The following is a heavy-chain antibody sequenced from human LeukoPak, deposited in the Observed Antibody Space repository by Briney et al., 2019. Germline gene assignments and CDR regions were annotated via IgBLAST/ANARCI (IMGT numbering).Heavy chain of an antibody. CDR1: GGTFSSYA. D-gene: IGHD3-22*01. V-gene: IGHV1-69*05. CDR2: IIPIFGTA. Sequence: AASVKVSXKASGGTFSSYAISWVRQAPGQGLEWMGGIIPIFGTANYAQKFQGRVTITTDESTSTAYMELSSLRSEDTAVYYCVSRLYYYDSSGHDAFDIWGQGTMVTVSS. CDR3: VSRLYYYDSSGHDAFDI. J-gene: IGHJ3*02.